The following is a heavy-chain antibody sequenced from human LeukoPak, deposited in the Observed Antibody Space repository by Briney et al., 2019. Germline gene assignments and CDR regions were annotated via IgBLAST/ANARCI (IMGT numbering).Heavy chain of an antibody. J-gene: IGHJ4*02. D-gene: IGHD3-10*01. Sequence: SETLSLTCTVSGGSVSSGSYYWSWIRQPPGKGLEWIGYIYYSGSTDYNPSLKSRVTISLDTSKNQFSLKLSSVTAADTAVYYCARRDGTVVRGVISYYFDYWGQGTLVTVSS. CDR3: ARRDGTVVRGVISYYFDY. CDR2: IYYSGST. CDR1: GGSVSSGSYY. V-gene: IGHV4-61*01.